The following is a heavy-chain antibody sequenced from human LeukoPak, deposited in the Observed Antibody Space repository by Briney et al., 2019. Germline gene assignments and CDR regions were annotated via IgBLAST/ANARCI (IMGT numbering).Heavy chain of an antibody. CDR1: GFTFSSYG. D-gene: IGHD1-26*01. V-gene: IGHV3-21*01. CDR3: ARDPWELRFPYYYYYYMDV. CDR2: ISSSSSYI. J-gene: IGHJ6*03. Sequence: GGSLRLSCAASGFTFSSYGMHWVRQAPGKGLEWVSSISSSSSYIYYADSVKGRFTISRDNAKNSLYLQMNSLRAEDTAVYYCARDPWELRFPYYYYYYMDVWGKGTTVTVSS.